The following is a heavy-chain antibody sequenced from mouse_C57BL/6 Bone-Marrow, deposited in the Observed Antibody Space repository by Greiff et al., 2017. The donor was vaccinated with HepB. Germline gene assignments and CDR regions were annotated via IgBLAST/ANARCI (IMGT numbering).Heavy chain of an antibody. CDR2: IDPSDSYT. D-gene: IGHD1-1*01. J-gene: IGHJ4*01. CDR1: GYTFTSYW. Sequence: QVQLQQPGAELVKPGASVKLSCKASGYTFTSYWMQWVKQRPGQGLEWIGEIDPSDSYTNYNQKFKGKATLTVDTSSSTAYMQLSSLTSEDSAVYYCARSLHRTVVADYYAMDYWGQGTSVTVSS. CDR3: ARSLHRTVVADYYAMDY. V-gene: IGHV1-50*01.